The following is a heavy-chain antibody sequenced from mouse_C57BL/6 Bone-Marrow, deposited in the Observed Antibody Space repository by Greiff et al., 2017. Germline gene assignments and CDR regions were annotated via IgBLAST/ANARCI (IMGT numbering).Heavy chain of an antibody. J-gene: IGHJ4*01. CDR2: ISNGGGST. CDR3: ARLLEYYAMDY. V-gene: IGHV5-12*01. CDR1: GFTFSDYY. Sequence: EVQRVESGGGLVQPGGSLKLSCAASGFTFSDYYMYWVRQTPEKRLEWVAYISNGGGSTYYPDTVKGRFTISRDNAKNTLYLQMSRLKSEDTAMYYCARLLEYYAMDYWGQGTSVTVSS.